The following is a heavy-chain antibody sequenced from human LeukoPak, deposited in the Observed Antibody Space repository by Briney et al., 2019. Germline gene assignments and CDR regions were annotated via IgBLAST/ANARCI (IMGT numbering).Heavy chain of an antibody. Sequence: PSETLSLPCSVSGASLTRPTYYQWSWIRQPPGKGLELIGSLYSTGSATLNPSLSSRVTMLLDTSKSQFSLKLTSVTAEDSAVYFCARFRSGGFSFFDSWGQGILVAVSS. CDR1: GASLTRPTYY. CDR2: LYSTGSA. V-gene: IGHV4-61*01. J-gene: IGHJ4*02. CDR3: ARFRSGGFSFFDS. D-gene: IGHD3-3*01.